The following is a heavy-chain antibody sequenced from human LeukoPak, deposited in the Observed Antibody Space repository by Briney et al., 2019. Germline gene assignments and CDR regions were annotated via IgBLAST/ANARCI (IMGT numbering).Heavy chain of an antibody. V-gene: IGHV4-61*02. J-gene: IGHJ4*02. CDR1: GGSISSGSYY. CDR2: IYTSGST. CDR3: AVTYYYGSGRFDY. Sequence: IPSETLSLTCTVSGGSISSGSYYWSWIRQPAGKGLEWIGRIYTSGSTNYNPSLKSPVTISVDTSKNQFSLKLSSVTAADTAVYYCAVTYYYGSGRFDYWGQGTLVTVSS. D-gene: IGHD3-10*01.